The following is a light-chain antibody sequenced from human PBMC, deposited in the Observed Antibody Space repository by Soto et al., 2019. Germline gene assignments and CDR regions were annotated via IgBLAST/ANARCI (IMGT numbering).Light chain of an antibody. CDR2: DAS. V-gene: IGKV3-20*01. CDR1: QIISNNY. Sequence: EIVLTQSPGTLSLSPGERATLSCRASQIISNNYLAWYQQKPGRAPRLLIYDASSRATGIPDRFSGSGSGTDFTLTITRPEPEDFVIYYCQQYGGSPITFXQGTRMEIK. CDR3: QQYGGSPIT. J-gene: IGKJ5*01.